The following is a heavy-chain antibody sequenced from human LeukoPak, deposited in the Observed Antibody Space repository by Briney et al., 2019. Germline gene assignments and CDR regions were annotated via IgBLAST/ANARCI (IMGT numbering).Heavy chain of an antibody. CDR2: IYNSGGT. CDR1: GGFITSSFY. V-gene: IGHV4-59*01. CDR3: ARLWSGWFDP. Sequence: SETLSLTCTVSGGFITSSFYWSWIRQSPGKGLEWIGYIYNSGGTKYNPSLKSRLTISVDTSKNQFSLNLSSVTAADTAVYYCARLWSGWFDPWGQGTLVTVSS. D-gene: IGHD2-8*02. J-gene: IGHJ5*01.